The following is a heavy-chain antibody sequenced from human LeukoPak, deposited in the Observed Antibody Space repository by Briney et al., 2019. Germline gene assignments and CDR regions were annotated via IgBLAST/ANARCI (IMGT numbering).Heavy chain of an antibody. CDR2: ISDSGRTT. CDR1: GLTFSNFK. D-gene: IGHD6-13*01. J-gene: IGHJ4*02. CDR3: ARDKTAAGTSASFDY. Sequence: GGSLRLSCAVSGLTFSNFKMNWVRQAPGKGLEWVSYISDSGRTTFYADSVKGRFTISRDNAKNSLYLQMSSLRVEDTAVYYCARDKTAAGTSASFDYWGQGTLVTVSS. V-gene: IGHV3-48*03.